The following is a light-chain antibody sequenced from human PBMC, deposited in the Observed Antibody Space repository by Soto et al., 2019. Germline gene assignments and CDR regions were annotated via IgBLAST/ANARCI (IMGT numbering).Light chain of an antibody. CDR1: TRDVGGYNY. V-gene: IGLV2-14*01. J-gene: IGLJ3*02. CDR2: DV. CDR3: NSYTNSGTVV. Sequence: QSALTQPASVSGWPGQSITIYCTGSTRDVGGYNYVSWYQLSPGKAPKLLIYDVDRPSGVSNRFSGSKSGNTASLTISGLQAEHQADYYCNSYTNSGTVVFGGGTNLTVL.